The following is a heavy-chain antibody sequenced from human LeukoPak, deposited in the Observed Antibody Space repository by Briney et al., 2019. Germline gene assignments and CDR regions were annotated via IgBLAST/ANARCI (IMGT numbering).Heavy chain of an antibody. D-gene: IGHD7-27*01. CDR2: IYSGGST. CDR3: ARSPPNWGLKYYFDY. J-gene: IGHJ4*02. V-gene: IGHV3-53*01. CDR1: GFTVSSNY. Sequence: GGSLRLSCAASGFTVSSNYMSWIRQAPGKGLEWVSVIYSGGSTYYADSVKGRFTISRDNSKNTLYLQMSSLRAEDTAVYYCARSPPNWGLKYYFDYWGQGTLVTVSS.